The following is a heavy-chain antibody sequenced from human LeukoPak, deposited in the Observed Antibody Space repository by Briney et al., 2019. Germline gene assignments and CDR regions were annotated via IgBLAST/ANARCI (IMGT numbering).Heavy chain of an antibody. Sequence: ASVKVSCKTSGYSFTAFYIHWVRQAPGQGLEWMGWISAYNGNTIYAQKVKGRVTMTTDTSTSTAYMELRSLKSDDTAVYYCARASYCSDGSCYSDYWGQGTLVTVSS. CDR2: ISAYNGNT. J-gene: IGHJ4*02. D-gene: IGHD2-15*01. CDR3: ARASYCSDGSCYSDY. CDR1: GYSFTAFY. V-gene: IGHV1-18*04.